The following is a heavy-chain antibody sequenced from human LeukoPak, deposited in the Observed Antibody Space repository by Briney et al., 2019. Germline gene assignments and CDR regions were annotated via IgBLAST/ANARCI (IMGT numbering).Heavy chain of an antibody. V-gene: IGHV1-69*13. D-gene: IGHD6-13*01. CDR2: IIPIFGTA. Sequence: ASVKVSCKASGGTFSSYAISWVRQAPGQGLEWMGGIIPIFGTANYAQKFQGRVTITADESTSIAYMELSSLRSEDTAVYYCAIAGIAADGFWSRPHYFDYWGQGTLVTVSS. J-gene: IGHJ4*02. CDR1: GGTFSSYA. CDR3: AIAGIAADGFWSRPHYFDY.